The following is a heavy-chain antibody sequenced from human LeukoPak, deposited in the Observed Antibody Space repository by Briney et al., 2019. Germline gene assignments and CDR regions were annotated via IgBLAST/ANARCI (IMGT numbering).Heavy chain of an antibody. CDR3: ARQTGSGLFILP. D-gene: IGHD3/OR15-3a*01. Sequence: PSETLSLTCTVSGVSISSSNSYWGWIRQPPGKGLEWIGSIYYSGNTYYNASLKSQVSISIDTSKNQFSLRLTSVTAADTAVYYCARQTGSGLFILPGGQGTLVTVSS. V-gene: IGHV4-39*01. CDR2: IYYSGNT. J-gene: IGHJ4*02. CDR1: GVSISSSNSY.